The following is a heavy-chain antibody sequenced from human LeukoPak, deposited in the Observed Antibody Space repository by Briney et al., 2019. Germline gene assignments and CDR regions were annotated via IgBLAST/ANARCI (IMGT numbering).Heavy chain of an antibody. Sequence: ASVKVSCKVSGYTLTELSMHWVRQAPGKGLEWMGGFDPEDGETIYAQKFQGRVTMTEDTSTDTAYMELSSLRSEDTAVYYCATGQRYDILTGYFDPFDYWGQGTLVTVSS. D-gene: IGHD3-9*01. J-gene: IGHJ4*02. CDR1: GYTLTELS. CDR3: ATGQRYDILTGYFDPFDY. CDR2: FDPEDGET. V-gene: IGHV1-24*01.